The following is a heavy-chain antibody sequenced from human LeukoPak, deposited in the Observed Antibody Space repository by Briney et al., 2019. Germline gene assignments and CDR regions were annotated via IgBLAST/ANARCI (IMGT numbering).Heavy chain of an antibody. J-gene: IGHJ4*02. CDR1: GFTFSSYG. CDR2: IRYDGNNK. Sequence: GGSLRLSCAASGFTFSSYGMHWVRQAPGKGLEWVAFIRYDGNNKYYADSVKGRFTISRDNSKNTLYLQMNSLRAEDTAVYYCAKLRFGIVGATFDYWGQGTLVTVSS. D-gene: IGHD1-26*01. CDR3: AKLRFGIVGATFDY. V-gene: IGHV3-30*02.